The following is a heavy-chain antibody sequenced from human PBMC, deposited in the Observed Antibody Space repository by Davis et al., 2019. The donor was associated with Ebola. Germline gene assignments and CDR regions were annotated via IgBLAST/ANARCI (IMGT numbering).Heavy chain of an antibody. CDR3: TGGAAAGDIDY. CDR1: GFTFSGSA. J-gene: IGHJ4*02. D-gene: IGHD6-13*01. V-gene: IGHV3-73*01. CDR2: IRCKANSYAT. Sequence: GESLKISCAAPGFTFSGSAMHWVRQASGKGPEWVGRIRCKANSYATAYAASVIGRFTISKDDSKNTAYLQLDSLETEDTAVYYCTGGAAAGDIDYWGQGTLVTVSS.